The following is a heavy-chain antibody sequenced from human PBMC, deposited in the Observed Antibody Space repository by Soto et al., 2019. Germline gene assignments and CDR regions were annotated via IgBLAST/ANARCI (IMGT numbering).Heavy chain of an antibody. CDR3: ARWVYGVYARFDY. CDR1: GYTFTSHD. CDR2: MNPNSGNT. J-gene: IGHJ4*02. V-gene: IGHV1-8*01. D-gene: IGHD4-17*01. Sequence: ASVKVSCKASGYTFTSHDINWVRQATGQGLEWMGWMNPNSGNTGYAQKFQGRVTMTRNTSISTAYMELSSLRSEDTAVYYCARWVYGVYARFDYRGQGTLVTVSS.